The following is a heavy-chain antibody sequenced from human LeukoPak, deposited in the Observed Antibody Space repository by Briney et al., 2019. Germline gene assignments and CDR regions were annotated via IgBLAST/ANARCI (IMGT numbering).Heavy chain of an antibody. CDR1: GGSISSGGYY. CDR2: IYYSGST. J-gene: IGHJ3*02. V-gene: IGHV4-31*03. CDR3: ARXPXXXXXXXXXDX. Sequence: SETLSLTCTVSGGSISSGGYYWSWLRQHPGKGLEWIGYIYYSGSTYYNPSLKSRVTISVDTSKNQFSLKLSSVAAADTAVYYXARXPXXXXXXXXXDXXXXGXMVTV.